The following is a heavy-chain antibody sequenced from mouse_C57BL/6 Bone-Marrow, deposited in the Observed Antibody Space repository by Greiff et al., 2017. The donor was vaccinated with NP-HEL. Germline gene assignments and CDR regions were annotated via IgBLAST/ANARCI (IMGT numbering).Heavy chain of an antibody. V-gene: IGHV1-9*01. J-gene: IGHJ4*01. Sequence: QVQLQQSGAELMKPGASVKLSCKATGYTFTGYWIEWVKQRPGHGLEWIGEILPGSGSTNYNEKFKGKATFTADTSSNTAYMQLSSLTTEDSAIYYCARVGGYSNYDYYAMDYWGQGTSVTVSS. D-gene: IGHD2-5*01. CDR3: ARVGGYSNYDYYAMDY. CDR2: ILPGSGST. CDR1: GYTFTGYW.